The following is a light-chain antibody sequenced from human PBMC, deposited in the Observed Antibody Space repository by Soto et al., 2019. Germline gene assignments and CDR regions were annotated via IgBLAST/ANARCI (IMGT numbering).Light chain of an antibody. J-gene: IGKJ4*01. CDR1: QSVSSY. Sequence: EIVLTQSPATLSLSPGERATLSCRASQSVSSYLDWYQQKPGQAPRLLIYDASNMATGIPARFSGSGSGTDFTLTISSLEPEDFAVYYCQQRSNWLTFGGGTKVEIK. CDR3: QQRSNWLT. V-gene: IGKV3-11*01. CDR2: DAS.